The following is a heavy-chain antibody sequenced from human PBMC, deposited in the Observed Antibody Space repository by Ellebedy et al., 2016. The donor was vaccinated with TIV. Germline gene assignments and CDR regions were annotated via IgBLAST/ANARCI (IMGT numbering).Heavy chain of an antibody. D-gene: IGHD2-21*02. J-gene: IGHJ3*02. Sequence: AASVKVSCKVSGYSLTELSMHWVRQAPGKGLEWVGGLDPEDGEKKYGQKFQGRVTMTEDTSTDIAYMELSSLGSEDTALYYCATDSSYSPIVMVTSLHAFDIWGQGTMVTVSS. CDR3: ATDSSYSPIVMVTSLHAFDI. CDR2: LDPEDGEK. CDR1: GYSLTELS. V-gene: IGHV1-24*01.